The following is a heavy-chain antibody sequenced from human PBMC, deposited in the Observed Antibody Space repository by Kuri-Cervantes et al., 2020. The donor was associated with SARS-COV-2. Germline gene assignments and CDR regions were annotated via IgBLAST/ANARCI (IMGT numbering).Heavy chain of an antibody. CDR1: GYSISSGYY. CDR3: ARSVCSGGSCRLKGGPYYFDY. CDR2: INHSGST. Sequence: GSLRLSCTVSGYSISSGYYWGWIRQPPGKGLEWIGEINHSGSTNYNPSLKSRVTIPVDTSKNQFSLKLSSVTAADTAVYYCARSVCSGGSCRLKGGPYYFDYWGQGTLVTVSS. D-gene: IGHD2-15*01. V-gene: IGHV4-38-2*02. J-gene: IGHJ4*02.